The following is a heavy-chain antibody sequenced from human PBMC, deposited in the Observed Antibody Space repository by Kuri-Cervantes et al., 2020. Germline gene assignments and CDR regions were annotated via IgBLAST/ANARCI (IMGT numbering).Heavy chain of an antibody. D-gene: IGHD3-22*01. V-gene: IGHV3-48*02. CDR3: ASTYYDSSGYSYFDY. Sequence: GESLKISCAASGFTFSSYSMNWVRQAPGKGLEWVSYISSSSSTIYYADSVKGRSTISRDNAKNSLYLQMNSLRDEDTAVYYCASTYYDSSGYSYFDYWGQGTLVTVSS. CDR2: ISSSSSTI. J-gene: IGHJ4*02. CDR1: GFTFSSYS.